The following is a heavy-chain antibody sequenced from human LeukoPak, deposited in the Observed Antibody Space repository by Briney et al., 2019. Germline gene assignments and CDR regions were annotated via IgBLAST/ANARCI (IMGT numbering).Heavy chain of an antibody. V-gene: IGHV1-2*02. J-gene: IGHJ4*02. D-gene: IGHD5-12*01. CDR2: INPNSGGT. CDR3: AREYSGYSYFDY. CDR1: GYTFTGYY. Sequence: ASVKVSCKASGYTFTGYYMHWVRQAPGQGLEWMGWINPNSGGTNYAQKFQGRVTMTRDTSISTAYMELSRLRSDDTAVYYCAREYSGYSYFDYWGQGTLVTVSS.